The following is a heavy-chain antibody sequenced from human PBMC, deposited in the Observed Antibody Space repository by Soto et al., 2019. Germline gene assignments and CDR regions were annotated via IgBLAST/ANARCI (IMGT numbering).Heavy chain of an antibody. J-gene: IGHJ4*02. D-gene: IGHD5-12*01. CDR1: GFTFSSYS. CDR2: ISSSSSYI. CDR3: ARDMGVATVGYFDY. V-gene: IGHV3-21*01. Sequence: PGGSLRLSCAASGFTFSSYSMNWVRQAPGKGLEWVSSISSSSSYIYYADSVKGRFTISRDNAKSSLYLQMNSLRAEDTAVYYCARDMGVATVGYFDYWGQGTLVTVSS.